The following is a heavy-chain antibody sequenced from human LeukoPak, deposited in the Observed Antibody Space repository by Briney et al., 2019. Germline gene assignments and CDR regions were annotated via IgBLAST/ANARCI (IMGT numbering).Heavy chain of an antibody. CDR2: IKKDVGEK. D-gene: IGHD1-26*01. J-gene: IGHJ1*01. Sequence: GGSLRLSCAASGFTFSSHWMTWIRQAPGKGLEWVASIKKDVGEKFYVDSVKGRFTISRDNAKNSLYLHMNSLRVEDTAVYYCARGQSHPTGYYLKGKSLQHWGQGTLVTVSS. CDR1: GFTFSSHW. CDR3: ARGQSHPTGYYLKGKSLQH. V-gene: IGHV3-7*01.